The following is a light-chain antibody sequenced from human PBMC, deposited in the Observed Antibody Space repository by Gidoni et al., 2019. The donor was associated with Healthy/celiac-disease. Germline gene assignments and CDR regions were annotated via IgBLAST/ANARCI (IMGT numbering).Light chain of an antibody. CDR1: ESISNW. CDR3: QQYETFWT. Sequence: QIDQSPSTLSASVRDRVTITCRASESISNWLAWYQQKPGKAPKLLIYKASRLESGVPSRFSGSGSGTEFTLTISSLQPDDFATYFCQQYETFWTFGQGTKVEV. V-gene: IGKV1-5*03. CDR2: KAS. J-gene: IGKJ1*01.